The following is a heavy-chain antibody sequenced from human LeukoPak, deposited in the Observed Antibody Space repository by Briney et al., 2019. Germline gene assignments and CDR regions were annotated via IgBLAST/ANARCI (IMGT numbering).Heavy chain of an antibody. V-gene: IGHV4-59*01. CDR3: AREAYCGGDCYSGFDY. D-gene: IGHD2-21*02. J-gene: IGHJ4*02. CDR1: GDSISGYY. CDR2: IYYSGST. Sequence: SETLSLTCTVSGDSISGYYWSWIRQPPGKGLEWIGYIYYSGSTNYNPSLKSRVTISVDTSKNQFSLKLSSVTAADTAVYYCAREAYCGGDCYSGFDYWGQGTLVTVSS.